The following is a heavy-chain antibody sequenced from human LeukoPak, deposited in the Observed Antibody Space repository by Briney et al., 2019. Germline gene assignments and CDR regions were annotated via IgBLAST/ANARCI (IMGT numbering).Heavy chain of an antibody. CDR3: AKPGGFGTYAWFDP. CDR2: IGTAGDT. V-gene: IGHV3-13*03. CDR1: GFTFSSYD. D-gene: IGHD3-10*01. Sequence: GGSLRLSCAACGFTFSSYDMHWVRQATGKGLEWVSAIGTAGDTYYPGSVKGQFTISRENAKNSLYLQMNSLRAGDTAVYYYAKPGGFGTYAWFDPRRRATKVAFSS. J-gene: IGHJ5*02.